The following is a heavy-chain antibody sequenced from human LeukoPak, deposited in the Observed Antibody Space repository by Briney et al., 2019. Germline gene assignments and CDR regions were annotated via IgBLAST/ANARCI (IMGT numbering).Heavy chain of an antibody. CDR2: IYYTGTT. CDR1: GGSISSYY. J-gene: IGHJ5*02. D-gene: IGHD4-23*01. V-gene: IGHV4-59*01. CDR3: ARGNYGGNSRLRWFDP. Sequence: SETLSLTCSVSGGSISSYYWSWIRQPPGKGLEWIGYIYYTGTTNYNPSLKSRVTISVDTSKNQFSLSLISVTAADTAVYYCARGNYGGNSRLRWFDPWSQGTLVTVSS.